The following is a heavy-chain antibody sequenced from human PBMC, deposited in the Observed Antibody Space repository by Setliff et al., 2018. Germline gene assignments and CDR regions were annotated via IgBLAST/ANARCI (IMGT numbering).Heavy chain of an antibody. CDR3: AKALPPGQIGGYYYEMGSVHNCFLDV. V-gene: IGHV7-4-1*02. Sequence: GASVKVSCKASGYTFTTYAIGWMRQAPGQGLEWMGWINTNTGSPNYAQGFTGRFVFSLDTSVNTAYLQISSLKAEDTALYYCAKALPPGQIGGYYYEMGSVHNCFLDVWGKGTTVTVSS. D-gene: IGHD3-22*01. J-gene: IGHJ6*04. CDR2: INTNTGSP. CDR1: GYTFTTYA.